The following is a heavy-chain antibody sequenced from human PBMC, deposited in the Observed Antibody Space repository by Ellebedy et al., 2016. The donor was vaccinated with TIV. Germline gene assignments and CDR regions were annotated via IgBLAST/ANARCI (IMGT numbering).Heavy chain of an antibody. CDR3: ARGSGRPDY. J-gene: IGHJ4*02. CDR2: VYYSGST. Sequence: MPSETLSLTCSVSSGSMSSNYWSWIRQPPGKGLEWIGYVYYSGSTNYNPSLGSRVTISVDTSKNQFSLNVSSVTAADTAVYYCARGSGRPDYWGQGTLVTVSS. V-gene: IGHV4-59*01. D-gene: IGHD3-10*01. CDR1: SGSMSSNY.